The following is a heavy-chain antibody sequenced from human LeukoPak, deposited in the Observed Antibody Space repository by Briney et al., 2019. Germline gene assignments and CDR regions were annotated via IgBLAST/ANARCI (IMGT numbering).Heavy chain of an antibody. CDR1: GFTFSGYY. J-gene: IGHJ4*02. D-gene: IGHD2/OR15-2a*01. Sequence: GGSLRLSCAASGFTFSGYYMSWIRQAPGKGLEWVAVISYDGSNKYYADSVKGRFTISRDNSKNTLSLQMNSLRAEDTAIYFCARSFTTKLDYWGQGTLVTVSS. CDR2: ISYDGSNK. V-gene: IGHV3-30*03. CDR3: ARSFTTKLDY.